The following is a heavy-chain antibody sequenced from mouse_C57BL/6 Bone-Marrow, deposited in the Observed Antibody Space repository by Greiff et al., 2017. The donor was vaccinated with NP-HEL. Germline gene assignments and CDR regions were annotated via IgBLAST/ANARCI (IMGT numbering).Heavy chain of an antibody. Sequence: QVQLQQPGAELVMPGASVKLSCKASGYTFTSYWMHWVKQRPGQGLEWIGEIDPSDSYTNYNQKFKGKSTLTVDKSSSTAYMQLSSLTSEDSAVYYCARKGYIYYYASYFDYWGQGTTLTVSS. CDR1: GYTFTSYW. CDR2: IDPSDSYT. V-gene: IGHV1-69*01. D-gene: IGHD1-1*01. CDR3: ARKGYIYYYASYFDY. J-gene: IGHJ2*01.